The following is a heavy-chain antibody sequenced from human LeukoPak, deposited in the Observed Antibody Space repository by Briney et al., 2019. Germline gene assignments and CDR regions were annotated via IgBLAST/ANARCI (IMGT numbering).Heavy chain of an antibody. V-gene: IGHV3-7*05. D-gene: IGHD6-13*01. Sequence: GGSLRLSCTASGFTFSTYWMSWVRQTPEKGLEWVANIKEDGSEEVYVDSVKGRFTISRDNAKSSLYLQMNSLRTEDTAVYYCARDPYSRSWSYGMDVWGQGTTVTVS. CDR3: ARDPYSRSWSYGMDV. J-gene: IGHJ6*02. CDR1: GFTFSTYW. CDR2: IKEDGSEE.